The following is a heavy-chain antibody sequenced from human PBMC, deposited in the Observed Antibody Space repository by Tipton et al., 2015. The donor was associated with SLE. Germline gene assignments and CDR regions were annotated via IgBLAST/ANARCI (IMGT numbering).Heavy chain of an antibody. V-gene: IGHV4-39*07. CDR1: GGSISSSSYY. CDR3: ARHVVVIATGPDSYYFDY. J-gene: IGHJ4*02. Sequence: TLSLTCTVSGGSISSSSYYWGWIRQPPGKGLEWIGSIYYSGSTYYNPSLKSRVTISVDTSKNQFSLKLSSVTAADTAVYYCARHVVVIATGPDSYYFDYWGQGTLVTVSS. D-gene: IGHD2-21*01. CDR2: IYYSGST.